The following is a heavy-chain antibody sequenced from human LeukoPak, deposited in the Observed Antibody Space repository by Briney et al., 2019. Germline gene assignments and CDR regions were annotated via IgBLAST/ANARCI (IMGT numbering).Heavy chain of an antibody. V-gene: IGHV3-30*02. J-gene: IGHJ3*02. Sequence: QPGGSLRLSCAASGLTFSSYGIHWVRQAPGKGLEWVAFIRYDGSNKYNADSVKGRFTISRDNSKNTLYLQMNSLRAEDTAVYYCAKDRFVVVPAASDAFDIWGQGTMVTVSS. CDR2: IRYDGSNK. CDR1: GLTFSSYG. D-gene: IGHD2-2*01. CDR3: AKDRFVVVPAASDAFDI.